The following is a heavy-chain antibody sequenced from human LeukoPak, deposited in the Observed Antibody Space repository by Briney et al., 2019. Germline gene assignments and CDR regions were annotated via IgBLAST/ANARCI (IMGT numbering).Heavy chain of an antibody. Sequence: PSETLSLTCTVSGGSISSYYWSWIRQPPGKGLEWIGYIYYSGSTNYNPSLKSRVTISVDTSKNQFSLKLSSVTAADTAVYYCAREVMHAAAGIGWFDPWGQGTLVTVSS. CDR2: IYYSGST. CDR3: AREVMHAAAGIGWFDP. CDR1: GGSISSYY. J-gene: IGHJ5*02. D-gene: IGHD6-13*01. V-gene: IGHV4-59*01.